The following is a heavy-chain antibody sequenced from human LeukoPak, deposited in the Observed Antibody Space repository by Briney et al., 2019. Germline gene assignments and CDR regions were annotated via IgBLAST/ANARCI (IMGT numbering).Heavy chain of an antibody. CDR2: IIPIFGTA. V-gene: IGHV1-69*13. D-gene: IGHD1-26*01. CDR3: ARDLVGASSPFGY. Sequence: SVKVSCKASGGTFSSYAISWVRQAPGQGLEWMGGIIPIFGTANYAQKFQGRVTITADESTSTAYMELSSLRSEDTAVYCCARDLVGASSPFGYWGQGTLVTVSS. J-gene: IGHJ4*02. CDR1: GGTFSSYA.